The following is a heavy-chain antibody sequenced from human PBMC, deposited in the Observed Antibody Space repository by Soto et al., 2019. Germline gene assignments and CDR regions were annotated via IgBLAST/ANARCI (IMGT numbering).Heavy chain of an antibody. CDR1: GGSVSSGGNY. D-gene: IGHD6-6*01. CDR2: VHDTGTT. CDR3: ARGLSSPSAAGV. V-gene: IGHV4-39*01. J-gene: IGHJ4*02. Sequence: QLQLQESGPGLVKPSETLSLTCAVSGGSVSSGGNYWGWIRQSPGKGLEWIGSVHDTGTTHYNPSLKSRVTISVDKSKNQFSLNVNSVTAADTDVYYCARGLSSPSAAGVWGQGTLVTVSS.